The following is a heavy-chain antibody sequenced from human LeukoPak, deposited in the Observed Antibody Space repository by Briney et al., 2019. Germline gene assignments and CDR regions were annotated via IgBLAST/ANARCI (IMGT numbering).Heavy chain of an antibody. CDR1: GFTFSSYW. V-gene: IGHV3-7*01. Sequence: GGSLRLSCAASGFTFSSYWMSWVRQAPGKGLEWVANIKQDGSEKYYVDSVKGRFTISRDNAKNSLYLQMNSLRAEDTAVYYCARDLDASGSTNGLFDYWGQGTLVTVSS. J-gene: IGHJ4*02. D-gene: IGHD1-26*01. CDR2: IKQDGSEK. CDR3: ARDLDASGSTNGLFDY.